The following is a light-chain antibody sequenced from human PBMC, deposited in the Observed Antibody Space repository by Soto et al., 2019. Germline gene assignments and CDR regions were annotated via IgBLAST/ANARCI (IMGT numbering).Light chain of an antibody. CDR2: DVS. Sequence: QSVLTQPASVSGSPGQSITISCTGTSSDVGGYNYVSWYQQHPGKAPKRMIYDVSNRPSGVSNRFSGSKSGNTASLTISGLQAEDEADYYCCSYTCSSSYLFGIGTKVTVL. J-gene: IGLJ1*01. CDR1: SSDVGGYNY. CDR3: CSYTCSSSYL. V-gene: IGLV2-14*01.